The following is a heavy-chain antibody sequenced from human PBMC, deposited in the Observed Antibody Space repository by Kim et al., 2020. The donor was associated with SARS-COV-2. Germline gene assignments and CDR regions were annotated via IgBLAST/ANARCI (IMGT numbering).Heavy chain of an antibody. D-gene: IGHD3-22*01. Sequence: SETLSLTCTVSGGSVSSGSYYWSWIRQPPGKGLEWIGYIYYSGSTNYNPSLKSRVTISVDTSKNQFSLKLSSVTAADTAVYYCARGSITMLVGDAFDIWGQGTMVTVSS. J-gene: IGHJ3*02. CDR3: ARGSITMLVGDAFDI. V-gene: IGHV4-61*01. CDR2: IYYSGST. CDR1: GGSVSSGSYY.